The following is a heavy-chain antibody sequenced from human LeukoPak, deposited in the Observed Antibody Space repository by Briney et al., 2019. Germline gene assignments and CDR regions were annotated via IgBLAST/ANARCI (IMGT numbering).Heavy chain of an antibody. CDR3: AKSGRRDSSGWYPPLGHYYYGMDV. CDR2: ISGSGGST. V-gene: IGHV3-23*01. J-gene: IGHJ6*02. CDR1: GFTFSSYA. Sequence: PGGSLRLSCAASGFTFSSYAMSWVRQAPGKGLEWVSAISGSGGSTYYADSVKGRFTISRDNSKNTLYLQMNSLRAEDTAVYYCAKSGRRDSSGWYPPLGHYYYGMDVWGQGTTVTVSS. D-gene: IGHD6-13*01.